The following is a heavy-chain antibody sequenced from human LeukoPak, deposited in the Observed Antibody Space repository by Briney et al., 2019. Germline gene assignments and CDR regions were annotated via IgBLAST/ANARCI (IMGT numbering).Heavy chain of an antibody. J-gene: IGHJ4*02. CDR1: GFTFSSYS. D-gene: IGHD3-3*01. Sequence: PGGSLRLSCAASGFTFSSYSMNWVRQAPGKGLEWVSSISSSSSYIYYADSVKGRFTISRDNAKNSLYLQMNSLRAEDTAVYYCARARRDTDYDVWTGYYWSRMNIYYFDYWGQGTLVTVSS. CDR3: ARARRDTDYDVWTGYYWSRMNIYYFDY. V-gene: IGHV3-21*01. CDR2: ISSSSSYI.